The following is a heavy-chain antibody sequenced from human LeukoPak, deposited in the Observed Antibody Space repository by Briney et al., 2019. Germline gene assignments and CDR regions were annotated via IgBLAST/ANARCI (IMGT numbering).Heavy chain of an antibody. CDR1: GFTFSSYS. Sequence: GGSLRLSCAASGFTFSSYSMNWVRQAPGKGLEWVSYISSSSSTIYYADSVKGRFTISRDNAKNSLYLQMNSLRAEDAAVYYCARDSSLYDFWSGYNIWGQGTLVTVSS. D-gene: IGHD3-3*01. CDR3: ARDSSLYDFWSGYNI. V-gene: IGHV3-48*04. J-gene: IGHJ4*02. CDR2: ISSSSSTI.